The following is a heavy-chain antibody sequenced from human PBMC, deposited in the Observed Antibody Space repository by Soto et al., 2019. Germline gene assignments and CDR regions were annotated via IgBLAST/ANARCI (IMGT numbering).Heavy chain of an antibody. CDR2: INHSGST. V-gene: IGHV4-34*01. CDR1: GGSFSGYY. J-gene: IGHJ4*02. D-gene: IGHD6-13*01. Sequence: SETLSLTCAVYGGSFSGYYWSWIRQPPGKGLEWIGEINHSGSTNYNPSLKSRVTISVDTSKNQFSLKLSSVTAADTAVYYCAREIRRKQLVIDYWGQGTLVTVSS. CDR3: AREIRRKQLVIDY.